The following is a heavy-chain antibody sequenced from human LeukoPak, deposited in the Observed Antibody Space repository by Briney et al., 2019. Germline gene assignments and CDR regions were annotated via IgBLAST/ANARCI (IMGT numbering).Heavy chain of an antibody. CDR1: GFTFRSDA. V-gene: IGHV3-23*01. D-gene: IGHD6-19*01. J-gene: IGHJ4*02. CDR3: ANTPPEGGGWYFPFDY. CDR2: ISSSGGST. Sequence: AGGSLRLSCAASGFTFRSDAMSCVRQAPGKGLEWVSGISSSGGSTYYADSVQGRFTISIDNSKNTLYLQMNSLRAEDTAIYYSANTPPEGGGWYFPFDYWGQGTLVTVSS.